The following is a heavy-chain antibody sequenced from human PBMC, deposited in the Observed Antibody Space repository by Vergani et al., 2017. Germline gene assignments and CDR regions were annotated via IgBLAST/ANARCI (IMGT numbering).Heavy chain of an antibody. V-gene: IGHV4-61*02. CDR2: IYSSGST. D-gene: IGHD1-26*01. Sequence: QVQLQESGPGLLKPSQTLSLTCSVAGDSISSGNYYWNWIRQPAGKGLEWMGRIYSSGSTSYNPFIKSRITMSLDTSKNQFSLSLSSVTAADTAVYYCARGTFLHAFDNWGQGTVVTVSS. J-gene: IGHJ3*02. CDR3: ARGTFLHAFDN. CDR1: GDSISSGNYY.